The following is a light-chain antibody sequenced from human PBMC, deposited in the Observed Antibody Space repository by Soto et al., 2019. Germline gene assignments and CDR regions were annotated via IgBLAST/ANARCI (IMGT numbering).Light chain of an antibody. CDR3: QQFDSSVT. J-gene: IGKJ1*01. Sequence: EIVLTQSPGSLSLSPGERATLSCRASQSVSSTFFAWYQQRPGQAPRLLMYCASSRATGIPERFSGSGSGTDFTLTISRLEPEDFAVYYCQQFDSSVTFGQGTKVEIK. V-gene: IGKV3-20*01. CDR1: QSVSSTF. CDR2: CAS.